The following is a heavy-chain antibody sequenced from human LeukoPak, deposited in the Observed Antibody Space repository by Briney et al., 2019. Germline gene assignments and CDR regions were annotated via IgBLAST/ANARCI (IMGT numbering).Heavy chain of an antibody. Sequence: PGRSLRLSCAASGFTFSSYAMHWVRQAPGKGLEWVAVISYDGSNKYYADSVKGRFTISRDNSKNTLYLQMNSLRAEDTAVYYCARGTYITILGEDMDVWGKGTTVTVSS. CDR3: ARGTYITILGEDMDV. V-gene: IGHV3-30*01. CDR2: ISYDGSNK. J-gene: IGHJ6*03. D-gene: IGHD3-3*01. CDR1: GFTFSSYA.